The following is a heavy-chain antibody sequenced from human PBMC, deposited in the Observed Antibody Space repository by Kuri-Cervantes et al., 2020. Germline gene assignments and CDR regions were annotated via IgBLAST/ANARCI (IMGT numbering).Heavy chain of an antibody. CDR2: SRNKANSYTT. Sequence: GGSLRLSCVASGFTFSDHYMDWVRQSPGKGLEWVGRSRNKANSYTTEYAAPVKGRFVISRGDSKNSVYPQMNSLKTEDTAVYYCTRILRYFDWLLDNDAFDIWGQGTMVTVSS. V-gene: IGHV3-72*01. CDR3: TRILRYFDWLLDNDAFDI. D-gene: IGHD3-9*01. J-gene: IGHJ3*02. CDR1: GFTFSDHY.